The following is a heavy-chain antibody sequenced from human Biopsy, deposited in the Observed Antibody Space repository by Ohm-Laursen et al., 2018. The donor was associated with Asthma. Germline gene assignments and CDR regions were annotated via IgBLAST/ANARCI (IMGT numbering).Heavy chain of an antibody. CDR1: GYSLTDLS. V-gene: IGHV1-24*01. CDR3: ASDFPKDYVRYNFQF. J-gene: IGHJ4*02. CDR2: HDHEEGGT. D-gene: IGHD4-17*01. Sequence: ASVKVSCNLSGYSLTDLSMHWVRQAPGQGLEWMGGHDHEEGGTVNARRFQGRVTMTEDTSTDTAYMELSSLSSDDTAVYYCASDFPKDYVRYNFQFWGQGTPVTVSS.